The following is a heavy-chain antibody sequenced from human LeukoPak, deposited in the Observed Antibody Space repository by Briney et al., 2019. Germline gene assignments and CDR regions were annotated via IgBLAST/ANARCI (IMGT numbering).Heavy chain of an antibody. CDR2: ISWNSGDI. V-gene: IGHV3-9*01. D-gene: IGHD3-22*01. J-gene: IGHJ4*02. CDR3: ARDYYDSSGYYYFDY. Sequence: PGGSLRLSCAASGFTFVDYAMHWVRQAPGKGLEWVSGISWNSGDIDYADSVKGRFTISRDNAKSSLYLQMNSLRAEDTAVYYCARDYYDSSGYYYFDYWGQGTLVTVSS. CDR1: GFTFVDYA.